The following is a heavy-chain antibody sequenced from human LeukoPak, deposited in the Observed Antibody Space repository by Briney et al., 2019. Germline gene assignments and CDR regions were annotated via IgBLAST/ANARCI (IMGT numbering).Heavy chain of an antibody. J-gene: IGHJ6*02. CDR1: GYTLTGYY. CDR3: ARDRASSSNYYGMDV. CDR2: INPNSGGT. Sequence: ASVKVSCKASGYTLTGYYMHWVRQAPGQGLEWMGWINPNSGGTNYAQKFQGRVTMTRDTSISTAYMELSRLRSDDTAVYYCARDRASSSNYYGMDVWGQGTTVTVSS. V-gene: IGHV1-2*02. D-gene: IGHD6-13*01.